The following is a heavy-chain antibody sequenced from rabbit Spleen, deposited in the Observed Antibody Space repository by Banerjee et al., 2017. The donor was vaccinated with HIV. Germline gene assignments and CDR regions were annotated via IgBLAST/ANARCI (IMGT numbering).Heavy chain of an antibody. CDR2: IDAGSSGFT. CDR1: GVSFSGGSY. CDR3: ARDTGSSFSSYGMDL. Sequence: QSLEESGGDLVKPEGSLTLTCTASGVSFSGGSYMCWVRQAPGKGLEWIACIDAGSSGFTYFASWAKGRFTISKTSSTTVTLQMTSLTAADTATYFCARDTGSSFSSYGMDLWGQGTLVTVS. V-gene: IGHV1S40*01. D-gene: IGHD8-1*01. J-gene: IGHJ3*01.